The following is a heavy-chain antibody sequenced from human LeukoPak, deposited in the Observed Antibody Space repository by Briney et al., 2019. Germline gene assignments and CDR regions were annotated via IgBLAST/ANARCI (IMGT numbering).Heavy chain of an antibody. V-gene: IGHV1-8*01. CDR3: ARGRGMSGYFDY. Sequence: ASVKVSCKASGYTFTSYDINWVRQATGQGLEWMGWMNPNSGNTGYAQKFQGRVTMPRNTSISTAYMELSSLRSEDTAVYYCARGRGMSGYFDYWGQGTLVTVSS. CDR1: GYTFTSYD. CDR2: MNPNSGNT. J-gene: IGHJ4*02. D-gene: IGHD3-10*01.